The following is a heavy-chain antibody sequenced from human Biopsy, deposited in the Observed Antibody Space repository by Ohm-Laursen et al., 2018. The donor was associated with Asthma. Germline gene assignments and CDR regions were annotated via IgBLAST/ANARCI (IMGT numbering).Heavy chain of an antibody. CDR2: VSSDGHNK. CDR1: GFVFSQCG. J-gene: IGHJ3*02. Sequence: SLRLSCLASGFVFSQCGMHWVRQGPGKGLAWVALVSSDGHNKYYEDSVKGRFTISRDNSRNRLYLQINRLTVEDSAVYFCARQSGQDYGDSSGFDIWGQGTKVAVSS. CDR3: ARQSGQDYGDSSGFDI. V-gene: IGHV3-30*03. D-gene: IGHD3-22*01.